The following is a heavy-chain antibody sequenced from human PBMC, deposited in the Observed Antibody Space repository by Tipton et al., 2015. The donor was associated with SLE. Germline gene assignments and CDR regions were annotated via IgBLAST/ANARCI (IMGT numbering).Heavy chain of an antibody. V-gene: IGHV4-34*01. CDR3: ARHPGRGLDY. D-gene: IGHD3-10*01. CDR1: GGSFSGYY. J-gene: IGHJ4*02. Sequence: TLSLTCAVYGGSFSGYYWSWIRQPPGKGLEWIGEINHSGSTTYNPSLKNRVTISLDMSKNRFSLRLTSVTAADTAVYFCARHPGRGLDYWGPGTLVTVSS. CDR2: INHSGST.